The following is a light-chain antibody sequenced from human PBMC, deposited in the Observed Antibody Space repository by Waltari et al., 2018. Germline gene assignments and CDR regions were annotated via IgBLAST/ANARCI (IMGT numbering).Light chain of an antibody. J-gene: IGKJ2*01. CDR2: GSS. V-gene: IGKV1-39*01. Sequence: DIQMTQSQSSLAASVVDSTTITSRPSQSVSNYLNLYQHKPGKPPKLLIFGSSSLQSAVPARFSGSGSGTDFTLTISSLQPEDFATYYCQQTYSVLYTFGQGTKLQI. CDR1: QSVSNY. CDR3: QQTYSVLYT.